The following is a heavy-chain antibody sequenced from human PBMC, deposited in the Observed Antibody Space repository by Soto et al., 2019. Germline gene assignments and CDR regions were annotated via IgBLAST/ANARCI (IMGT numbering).Heavy chain of an antibody. CDR1: GYTFTTYG. CDR3: AREGEMPYYYYGLDV. J-gene: IGHJ6*02. V-gene: IGHV1-18*01. D-gene: IGHD3-16*01. Sequence: ASVKVSCKASGYTFTTYGISWVRQAPGQGLEWMGWISGYNGHTKYAQKFQGRVTKTTDTSTSTVYMDLRSLRSDDTAVYYCAREGEMPYYYYGLDVWGQGTTVTVSS. CDR2: ISGYNGHT.